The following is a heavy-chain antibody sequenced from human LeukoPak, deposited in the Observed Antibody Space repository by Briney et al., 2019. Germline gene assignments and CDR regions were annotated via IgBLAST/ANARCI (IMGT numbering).Heavy chain of an antibody. CDR3: ARDPAVSSSGPFDY. CDR2: ISYDGSNK. Sequence: GRSLRLSCAASGFTFSSYGMHWVRQAPGKGLEWVAVISYDGSNKYYADSVKGRFTISRDNSKNTLYLQMNSLRAEDTAVYYCARDPAVSSSGPFDYWGQGTLVTVSS. J-gene: IGHJ4*02. V-gene: IGHV3-30*03. CDR1: GFTFSSYG. D-gene: IGHD6-19*01.